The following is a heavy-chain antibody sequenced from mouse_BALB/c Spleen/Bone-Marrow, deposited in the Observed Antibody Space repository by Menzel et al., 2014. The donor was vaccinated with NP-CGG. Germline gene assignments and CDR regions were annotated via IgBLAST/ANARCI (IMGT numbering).Heavy chain of an antibody. CDR3: ARWVGENYVNYCAMDY. CDR1: GYAFSSYW. V-gene: IGHV1-80*01. CDR2: IYPGDGDT. J-gene: IGHJ4*01. Sequence: QVQLQQSGAELVRPGSSMKISCKASGYAFSSYWVNWVKQRPGQGLEWIGQIYPGDGDTNYNGKFRGKATLTADKSSSTAYMQLSSLTFEDSAVYFCARWVGENYVNYCAMDYWGQGTSVTVSS. D-gene: IGHD1-1*01.